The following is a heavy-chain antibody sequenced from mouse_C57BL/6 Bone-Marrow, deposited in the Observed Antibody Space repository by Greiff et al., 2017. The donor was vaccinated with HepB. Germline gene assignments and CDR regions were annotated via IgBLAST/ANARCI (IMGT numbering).Heavy chain of an antibody. Sequence: EVQVVESGGGLVKPGGSLKLSCAASGFTFSDYGMHWVRQAPEKGLEWVAYISSGSSTIYYADTVKGRFTISRDNAKNTLFLQMTSLRSEDTAMYYCARPIYYYGSSYAMDYWGQGTSVTVSS. J-gene: IGHJ4*01. CDR3: ARPIYYYGSSYAMDY. CDR1: GFTFSDYG. V-gene: IGHV5-17*01. D-gene: IGHD1-1*01. CDR2: ISSGSSTI.